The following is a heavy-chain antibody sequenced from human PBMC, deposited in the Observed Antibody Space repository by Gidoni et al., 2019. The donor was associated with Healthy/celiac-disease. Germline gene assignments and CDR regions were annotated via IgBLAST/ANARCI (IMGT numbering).Heavy chain of an antibody. V-gene: IGHV1-3*01. CDR3: ARDLLSSGWYGLGYYFDY. D-gene: IGHD6-19*01. Sequence: QVQLVQSGAEVKKPGASVKVSCTASGYTFTSYAMHWVRQAPGQRLEWMGWINAGNGNTKYSQKFQGRVTITRDTSASTAYMELSSLRSEDTAVYYCARDLLSSGWYGLGYYFDYWGQGTLVTVSS. CDR1: GYTFTSYA. CDR2: INAGNGNT. J-gene: IGHJ4*02.